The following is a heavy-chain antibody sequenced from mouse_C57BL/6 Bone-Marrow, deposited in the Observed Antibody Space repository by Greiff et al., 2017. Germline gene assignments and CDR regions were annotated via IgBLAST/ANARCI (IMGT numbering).Heavy chain of an antibody. D-gene: IGHD1-1*01. CDR3: ARSTTVVEDWFAY. CDR1: GYTFTRYW. CDR2: IDPSDSET. J-gene: IGHJ3*01. Sequence: QVQLQQPGAELVRPGSSVKLSCKASGYTFTRYWMHWVKQRPIQGLEWIGNIDPSDSETHYNQKFKDKATLTVDKSSSTAYMQLSSLTSEDSAVYYCARSTTVVEDWFAYWGQGTLVTVSA. V-gene: IGHV1-52*01.